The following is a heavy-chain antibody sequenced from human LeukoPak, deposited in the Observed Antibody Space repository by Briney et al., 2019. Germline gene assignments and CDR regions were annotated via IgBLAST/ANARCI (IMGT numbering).Heavy chain of an antibody. CDR1: GYTLSELS. D-gene: IGHD3-3*01. CDR3: SSSGVEEWQGLHF. J-gene: IGHJ4*02. Sequence: ASVKVSCKVSGYTLSELSMHWVRQSPGKGLEWMGGFDVAETDTIYTQKFQGRVTMTEDTSTDTAYMELNSLSSEDTAVYYCSSSGVEEWQGLHFWGQGTLVTVSS. V-gene: IGHV1-24*01. CDR2: FDVAETDT.